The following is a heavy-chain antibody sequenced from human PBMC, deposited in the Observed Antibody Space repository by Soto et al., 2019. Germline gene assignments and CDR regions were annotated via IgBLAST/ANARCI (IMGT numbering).Heavy chain of an antibody. CDR2: IVDSGST. Sequence: SETLSLTCTVSGVSINTNNYYWAWVRQPPGKGLEWIGNIVDSGSTFYNPSLRSRLTISVDTCKNQCSLRLNAVTAADAAVYYCAGYEVPASRNTGFDYWGQGTLVTVS. CDR1: GVSINTNNYY. CDR3: AGYEVPASRNTGFDY. V-gene: IGHV4-39*01. D-gene: IGHD5-18*01. J-gene: IGHJ4*02.